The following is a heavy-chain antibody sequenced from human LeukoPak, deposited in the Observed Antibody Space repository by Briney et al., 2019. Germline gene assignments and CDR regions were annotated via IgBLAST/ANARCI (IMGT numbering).Heavy chain of an antibody. CDR3: ASAYYDILTGYLNAFDI. Sequence: ASVKVSCKASGYTFTGYYMHWVRQAPGQGLEWMGWINPNSGGTNYAQKFQGRVTMTRDTSISTAYMELSRLRSDDTAVYYCASAYYDILTGYLNAFDIWGQGTMVTVSS. CDR1: GYTFTGYY. J-gene: IGHJ3*02. D-gene: IGHD3-9*01. V-gene: IGHV1-2*02. CDR2: INPNSGGT.